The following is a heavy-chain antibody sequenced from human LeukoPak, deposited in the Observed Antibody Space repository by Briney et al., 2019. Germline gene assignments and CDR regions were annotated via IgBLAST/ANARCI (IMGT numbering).Heavy chain of an antibody. Sequence: PGGSLRLSCAASGFTSSGSAMHWVRQASGKGLEWVGRIRSKANSYATAYAASVKGRFTISRDDSKNTAYLQMNSLKTEDTAVYYCISNSWLRLELYYYYYYMDVWGKGTTVTVSS. CDR2: IRSKANSYAT. V-gene: IGHV3-73*01. CDR1: GFTSSGSA. D-gene: IGHD5-12*01. CDR3: ISNSWLRLELYYYYYYMDV. J-gene: IGHJ6*03.